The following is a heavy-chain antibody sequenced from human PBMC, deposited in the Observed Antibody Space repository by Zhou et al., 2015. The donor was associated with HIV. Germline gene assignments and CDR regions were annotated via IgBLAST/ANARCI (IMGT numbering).Heavy chain of an antibody. J-gene: IGHJ4*02. Sequence: QVQLVQSGAEVKKPGASVKVSCKASGYTFTSHDINWVRQAAGQGLEWMGWLSPGSGYTRYAQKFQDRVTMTWDTSIRTAYLELSSLTSDDTAAYYCARGSGILGDYWGQGSLVTVSS. V-gene: IGHV1-8*01. D-gene: IGHD3-16*01. CDR3: ARGSGILGDY. CDR1: GYTFTSHD. CDR2: LSPGSGYT.